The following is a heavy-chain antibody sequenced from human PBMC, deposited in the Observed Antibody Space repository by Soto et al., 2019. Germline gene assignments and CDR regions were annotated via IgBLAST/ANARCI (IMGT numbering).Heavy chain of an antibody. CDR2: ISVYNGNT. CDR1: GYTFTSYG. CDR3: ARDVASAGTTWFDF. V-gene: IGHV1-18*01. D-gene: IGHD6-13*01. Sequence: QVQLVQSGAEVKKPGASVKVSCKAYGYTFTSYGFSWVRQAPGQGLEWMGWISVYNGNTNYAQKFQGRVSLTTDTSTSTAYMELRSLSFDDTAVYYCARDVASAGTTWFDFWGQGTLVTVSS. J-gene: IGHJ5*01.